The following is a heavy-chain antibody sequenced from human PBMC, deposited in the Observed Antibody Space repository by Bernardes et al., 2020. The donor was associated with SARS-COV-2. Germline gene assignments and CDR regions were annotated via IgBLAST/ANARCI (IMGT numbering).Heavy chain of an antibody. J-gene: IGHJ6*02. D-gene: IGHD1-26*01. Sequence: GGSLRLSCLASGFSCSNYWMNWVRQAPGKGLEWVVRLAPGKGLEWVANKKEDGSEKYYVDSVKGRFTVSRDSAKNSVYLQMNSLRAEDTAVYYCARDLSSGGFDYNGMDVWGQGTTVTVSS. V-gene: IGHV3-7*01. CDR2: KKEDGSEK. CDR1: GFSCSNYW. CDR3: ARDLSSGGFDYNGMDV.